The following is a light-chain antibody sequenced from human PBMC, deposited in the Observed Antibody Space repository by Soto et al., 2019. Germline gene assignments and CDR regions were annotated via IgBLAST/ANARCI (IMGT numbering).Light chain of an antibody. Sequence: DVVMTQSPLSLPVTLGQPASISCRSSQSLVYSDGYTYLHWFQQRPGQSPRRLIYKVSNRDSGVPDRFSGSGSGTDFTLKISRVEAEDVGVYYCMQGTHWPLYTFGRGTKLEIK. CDR1: QSLVYSDGYTY. J-gene: IGKJ2*01. V-gene: IGKV2-30*01. CDR2: KVS. CDR3: MQGTHWPLYT.